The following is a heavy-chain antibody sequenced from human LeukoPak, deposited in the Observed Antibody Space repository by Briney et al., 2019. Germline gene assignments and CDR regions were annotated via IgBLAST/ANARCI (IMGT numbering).Heavy chain of an antibody. D-gene: IGHD2-21*02. CDR2: ICGSGGTT. J-gene: IGHJ4*02. CDR3: AKEDCGVDCSTFDY. V-gene: IGHV3-23*01. Sequence: PGGSLRLSCAASGFTFSRYAMSWVRQAPGKGLEWVSAICGSGGTTYYADSVKGRFTISRDNSKSTLYLQMNSLRAEDTAVYYCAKEDCGVDCSTFDYWGQGTLVTVSS. CDR1: GFTFSRYA.